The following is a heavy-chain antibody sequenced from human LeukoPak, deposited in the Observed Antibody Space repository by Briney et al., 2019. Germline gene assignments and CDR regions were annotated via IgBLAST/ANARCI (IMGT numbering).Heavy chain of an antibody. J-gene: IGHJ4*02. CDR3: AKDFLITMTVVAPIFTFDY. D-gene: IGHD3-22*01. CDR1: GFTFSSYA. CDR2: ISGSGGST. Sequence: GGSLRLSCAASGFTFSSYAMSWVRQAPGKGLEWVSAISGSGGSTYYADSVKGRFTISRDNSKNTLYLQMNSLRAEDTAVYYCAKDFLITMTVVAPIFTFDYWGQGTLVTVSS. V-gene: IGHV3-23*01.